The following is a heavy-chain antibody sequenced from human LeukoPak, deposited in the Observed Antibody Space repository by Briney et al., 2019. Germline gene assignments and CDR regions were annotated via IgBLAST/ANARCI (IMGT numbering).Heavy chain of an antibody. V-gene: IGHV3-30*02. Sequence: GGSLRLSCAASGFTFSSYGMNWVRQAPGKGLEWVAFMRYDGSNKNYADSVKGRFTISRDNSKNTVSLQMNSLRAEDTAVYYCARKGGSCFTNYFDYWGQGTLVTVSS. CDR1: GFTFSSYG. J-gene: IGHJ4*02. CDR3: ARKGGSCFTNYFDY. CDR2: MRYDGSNK. D-gene: IGHD1-26*01.